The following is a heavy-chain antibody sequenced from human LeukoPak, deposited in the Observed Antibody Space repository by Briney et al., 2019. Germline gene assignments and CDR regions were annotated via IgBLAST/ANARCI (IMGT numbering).Heavy chain of an antibody. D-gene: IGHD2-21*02. CDR3: AGTTSMTASGYDY. V-gene: IGHV1-8*03. CDR1: GYTFTNYH. Sequence: ASVKVSCKASGYTFTNYHIDWVRQASGQGLEWMTWINPDTGDKGYARKFQDRVTITTDTSISTAYMELSSLSSEDTAVYFCAGTTSMTASGYDYWGQGTLVTVSS. J-gene: IGHJ4*02. CDR2: INPDTGDK.